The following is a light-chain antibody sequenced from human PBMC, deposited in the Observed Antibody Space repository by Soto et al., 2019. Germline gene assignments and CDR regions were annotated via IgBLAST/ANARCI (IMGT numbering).Light chain of an antibody. CDR2: GAS. CDR1: QSVSRN. J-gene: IGKJ5*01. CDR3: QQYNNWPPP. Sequence: EIVMTQSLATLSVSLCERATLSCRASQSVSRNLAWYQQKPGQAPRLLLYGASTRATGIPARFSGSGSGTDFTLTISSLQSEDSAVYYCQQYNNWPPPFGQGTRLEIK. V-gene: IGKV3-15*01.